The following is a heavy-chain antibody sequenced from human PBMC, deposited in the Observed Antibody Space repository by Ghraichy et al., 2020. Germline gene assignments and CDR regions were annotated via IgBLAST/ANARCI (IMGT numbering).Heavy chain of an antibody. CDR2: IYNSGST. Sequence: SETLSLTCTVSGGSISSNYWSWIRQPQGKGLEWIGYIYNSGSTNYNPSFKSRVTISVDTSKNQSSLKLSSVTASDTAVYYCARSGDIVVVPAALNIWFDPWGQGTLVTVS. J-gene: IGHJ5*02. V-gene: IGHV4-59*01. CDR1: GGSISSNY. CDR3: ARSGDIVVVPAALNIWFDP. D-gene: IGHD2-2*01.